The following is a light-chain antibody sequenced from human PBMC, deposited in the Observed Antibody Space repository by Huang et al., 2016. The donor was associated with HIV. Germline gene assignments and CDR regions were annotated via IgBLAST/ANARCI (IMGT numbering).Light chain of an antibody. CDR2: VAS. Sequence: DIQMTQSPSSLSASVGDRVTIACRASQSIETYLNWYQQKRGKAPRLLIHVASSLQSGIPSRLSGSGSGTDFTLTISSLQPEDFATYYCQQSYSALGLTFGGGTKVEIK. V-gene: IGKV1-39*01. CDR3: QQSYSALGLT. J-gene: IGKJ4*01. CDR1: QSIETY.